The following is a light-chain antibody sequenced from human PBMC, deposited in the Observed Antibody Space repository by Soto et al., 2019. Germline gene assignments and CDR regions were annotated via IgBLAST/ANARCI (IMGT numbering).Light chain of an antibody. Sequence: QSALTQPRSVSGSPGQSVTISCTGTSSDVGDYNYVSWYQQHPGKAPKLMIYDVSTRPSGVPDRFSGSKSGNTASLTISGLQAEDEADYYCCSYAGTYTGVVFGGGTQLTVL. CDR3: CSYAGTYTGVV. J-gene: IGLJ2*01. CDR2: DVS. V-gene: IGLV2-11*01. CDR1: SSDVGDYNY.